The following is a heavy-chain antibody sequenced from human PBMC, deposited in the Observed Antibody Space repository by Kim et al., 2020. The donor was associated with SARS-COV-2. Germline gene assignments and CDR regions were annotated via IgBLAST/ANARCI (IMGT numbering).Heavy chain of an antibody. Sequence: GGSLRLSCVVSGFTFSDYYMTWIRQAPGKGLEWLSYISSSGSTVYYADSVKGRFTISRDNAKNSLYLQMNSLRAEDTAVYYCARDNSGGGIDYWGQGTLVTVSS. CDR2: ISSSGSTV. J-gene: IGHJ4*02. D-gene: IGHD3-16*01. CDR1: GFTFSDYY. CDR3: ARDNSGGGIDY. V-gene: IGHV3-11*01.